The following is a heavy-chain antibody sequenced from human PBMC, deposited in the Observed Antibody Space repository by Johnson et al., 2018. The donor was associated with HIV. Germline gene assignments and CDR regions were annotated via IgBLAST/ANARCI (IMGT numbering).Heavy chain of an antibody. D-gene: IGHD2-8*01. CDR3: VYAGPTFHDAFDI. CDR2: ISYDGSNK. CDR1: GFTFSSYA. V-gene: IGHV3-30-3*01. J-gene: IGHJ3*02. Sequence: QVKLVESGGGVVQPGRSLRLSCAASGFTFSSYAMHWVRQAPGKGLEWVAVISYDGSNKYYADSVKGRFTISRDNAKNSLYLQMNSLRAEDTAVYYCVYAGPTFHDAFDIWGQGTMVTVSS.